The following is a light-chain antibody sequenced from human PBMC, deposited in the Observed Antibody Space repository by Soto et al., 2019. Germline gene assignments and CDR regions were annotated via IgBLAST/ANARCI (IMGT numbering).Light chain of an antibody. CDR1: QSIISH. CDR3: QQSYSIPIT. CDR2: GAF. J-gene: IGKJ5*01. V-gene: IGKV1-39*01. Sequence: DIQMTQSPSSLSASVGDRVTIPCRASQSIISHLNWYQQKPGKAPNLLIHGAFTLQSGVPSRFSGSGSGTDFTLTISSLQPEDFATYYCQQSYSIPITFGQGTRLEIK.